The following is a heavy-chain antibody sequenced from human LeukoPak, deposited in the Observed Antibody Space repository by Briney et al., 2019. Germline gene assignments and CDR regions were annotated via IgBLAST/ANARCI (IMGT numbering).Heavy chain of an antibody. D-gene: IGHD3-3*01. CDR1: GYTFTSYY. CDR2: INPSGGST. CDR3: ATIGYYDFWSGYYNHDY. V-gene: IGHV1-46*01. Sequence: ASVKVSCKASGYTFTSYYMHWVRQAPGQGLEWMGIINPSGGSTSYAQKFQGRVTMTEDTSTDTAYMELSSLRSEDTAVYYCATIGYYDFWSGYYNHDYWGQGTLVTVSS. J-gene: IGHJ4*02.